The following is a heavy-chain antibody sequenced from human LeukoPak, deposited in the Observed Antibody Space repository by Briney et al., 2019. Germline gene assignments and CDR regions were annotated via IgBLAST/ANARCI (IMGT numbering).Heavy chain of an antibody. D-gene: IGHD2-15*01. J-gene: IGHJ4*02. V-gene: IGHV3-21*01. CDR1: GFTFSTYS. Sequence: GGSLRLSCAASGFTFSTYSMNWVRQAPGKGLEWASSISSRSSYIYYADSMKGRFTISRDNAKNSLYLQMNSLRAEDTAVYYCARDGGCTGGSCYRRFDYWGQGTLVTVSS. CDR3: ARDGGCTGGSCYRRFDY. CDR2: ISSRSSYI.